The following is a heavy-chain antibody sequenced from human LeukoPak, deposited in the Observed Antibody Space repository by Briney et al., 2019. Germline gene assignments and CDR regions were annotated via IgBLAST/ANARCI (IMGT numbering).Heavy chain of an antibody. V-gene: IGHV1-18*01. CDR1: GYTFTSYG. Sequence: ASVKVSCKASGYTFTSYGISWVRQAPGQGLEWMGWISAYNGNTNYAQKLQGRVTMTTDTSTSTAYMELRSLRSDDTAVYYCARDPSYYDILTGLRSLFGFDLWGQGTLVTVSS. J-gene: IGHJ5*02. CDR2: ISAYNGNT. CDR3: ARDPSYYDILTGLRSLFGFDL. D-gene: IGHD3-9*01.